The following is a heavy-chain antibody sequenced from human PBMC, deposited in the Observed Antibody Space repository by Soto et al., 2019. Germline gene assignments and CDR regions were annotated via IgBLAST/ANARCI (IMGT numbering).Heavy chain of an antibody. J-gene: IGHJ5*02. Sequence: QVQLVQSGAEVKKPGASVKVSCKASGYTFTGYYMHWVRQAPGQGLEWMGWINPNSGGTNYAQKLQGRVTMTTDTSTSTAYMELRSLRSDDTAVYYCARGPRRNGRYNWFDPWGQGTLVTVSS. CDR3: ARGPRRNGRYNWFDP. V-gene: IGHV1-2*02. CDR1: GYTFTGYY. D-gene: IGHD2-8*01. CDR2: INPNSGGT.